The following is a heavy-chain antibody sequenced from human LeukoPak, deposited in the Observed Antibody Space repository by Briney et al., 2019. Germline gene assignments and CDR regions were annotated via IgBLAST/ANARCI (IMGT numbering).Heavy chain of an antibody. CDR2: ISGSGGST. J-gene: IGHJ4*02. Sequence: GGSLRLSCAASGFTFSSYAMTWVRQAPGKGLEWVSAISGSGGSTYYADSVKGRFTLSRDNSKNTLYLRMNSLRAEDTAVYYCAQVVAWVDYWGQGTLVTVSS. CDR3: AQVVAWVDY. V-gene: IGHV3-23*01. D-gene: IGHD2-15*01. CDR1: GFTFSSYA.